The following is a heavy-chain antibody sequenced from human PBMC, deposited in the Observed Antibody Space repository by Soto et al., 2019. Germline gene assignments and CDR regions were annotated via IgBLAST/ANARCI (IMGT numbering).Heavy chain of an antibody. J-gene: IGHJ4*02. CDR3: ARVVIYDSSGYSDE. CDR2: IIPILGIA. CDR1: GGTFSSYT. V-gene: IGHV1-69*02. Sequence: ASVKVSCKASGGTFSSYTISWVRQAPGQRLEWMGRIIPILGIANYAQKFQGRVTITADKSTSTAYMELSSLRSEDTAVYYCARVVIYDSSGYSDEWGQGTLVTVSS. D-gene: IGHD3-22*01.